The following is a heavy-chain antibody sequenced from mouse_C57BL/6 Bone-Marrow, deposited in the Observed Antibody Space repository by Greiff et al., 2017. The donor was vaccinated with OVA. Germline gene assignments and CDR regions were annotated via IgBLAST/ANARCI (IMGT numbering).Heavy chain of an antibody. V-gene: IGHV14-3*01. CDR2: IDPANGNT. J-gene: IGHJ3*01. CDR1: GFNIKNTY. D-gene: IGHD2-1*01. CDR3: AIPLYGNYSWCAY. Sequence: VQLQQSVAELVRPGASVKLSCTASGFNIKNTYMHWVKQRPEQSLEWIGRIDPANGNTKYAPKFQGKATITTDTASNTAYLQLSSLTSEDTAIYYCAIPLYGNYSWCAYWGQGTLVTVSA.